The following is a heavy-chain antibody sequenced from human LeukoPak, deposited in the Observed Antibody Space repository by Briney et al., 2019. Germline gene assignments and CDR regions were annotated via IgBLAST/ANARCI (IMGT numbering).Heavy chain of an antibody. V-gene: IGHV4-39*01. CDR1: GGSITSSSYY. D-gene: IGHD4-11*01. CDR2: IYYTGGT. J-gene: IGHJ4*02. CDR3: ARHGGTRITLVEVYYFDY. Sequence: PSETLSLTCSVAGGSITSSSYYWGWIRQPPEKGLEWIGSIYYTGGTNYSPSLKCRVTMFVDTSKNQFSLKLSSVTAADTAVYYCARHGGTRITLVEVYYFDYWGQGNLVTVSS.